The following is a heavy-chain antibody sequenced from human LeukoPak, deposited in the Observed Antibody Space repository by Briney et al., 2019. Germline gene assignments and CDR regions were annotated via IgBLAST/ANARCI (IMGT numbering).Heavy chain of an antibody. Sequence: GGSLRLSCAASGFTFSNFAIRWVRQVPGKGLEWVSSIDGSGDKTHYPDSVRGRFTVSRDNSKNTLYLQMNSLRVEDTATYFCAKVQFNWGPTDYWGQGTPVIVSS. V-gene: IGHV3-23*01. CDR1: GFTFSNFA. CDR2: IDGSGDKT. D-gene: IGHD7-27*01. CDR3: AKVQFNWGPTDY. J-gene: IGHJ4*02.